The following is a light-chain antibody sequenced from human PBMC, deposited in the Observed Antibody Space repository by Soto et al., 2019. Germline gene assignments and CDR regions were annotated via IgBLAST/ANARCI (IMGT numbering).Light chain of an antibody. CDR2: DVT. CDR1: SSDVGGYDY. Sequence: SALTQPASVSGSPGQSITISCTGTSSDVGGYDYVSWYQQYPGRAPKLMIFDVTLRPSGVSNRFSGSKSGNTASLTISGLQAEDEADYYCCSYTTRNTLVFGGGTKVTVL. V-gene: IGLV2-14*01. J-gene: IGLJ3*02. CDR3: CSYTTRNTLV.